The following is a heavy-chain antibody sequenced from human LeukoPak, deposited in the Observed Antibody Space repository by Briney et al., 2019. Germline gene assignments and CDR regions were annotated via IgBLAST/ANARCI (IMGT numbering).Heavy chain of an antibody. CDR2: INWNGDDI. V-gene: IGHV3-20*04. D-gene: IGHD2-2*01. CDR1: GFTFDDYG. CDR3: VRGQAIVVVPVAMGF. Sequence: GGSLRLSCAASGFTFDDYGMNWARQVPGEGLEWISGINWNGDDIGYANSVKGRFTISRDNAKHSVSLQMDSLTAEDTALYYCVRGQAIVVVPVAMGFWGQGTLVTVSS. J-gene: IGHJ4*02.